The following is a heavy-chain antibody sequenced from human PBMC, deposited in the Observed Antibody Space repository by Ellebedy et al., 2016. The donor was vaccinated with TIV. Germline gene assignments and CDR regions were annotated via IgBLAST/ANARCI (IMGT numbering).Heavy chain of an antibody. CDR2: INHSGST. Sequence: MPSETLSLTCAVYGGSFSGYYWSRIRQPPGKGLEWIGEINHSGSTNYNPSLKSRVTISVDTSKNQFSLKLSSVTAADTAVYYCARLPWGFGGVIVMGNCAFDIWGQGTMVTVSS. CDR3: ARLPWGFGGVIVMGNCAFDI. D-gene: IGHD3-16*02. J-gene: IGHJ3*02. V-gene: IGHV4-34*01. CDR1: GGSFSGYY.